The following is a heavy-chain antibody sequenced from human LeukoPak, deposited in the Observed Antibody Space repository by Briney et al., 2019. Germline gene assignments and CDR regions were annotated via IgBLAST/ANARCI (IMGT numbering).Heavy chain of an antibody. D-gene: IGHD3-3*01. CDR1: GFTFSSYS. J-gene: IGHJ4*02. Sequence: GGSLRLSCAASGFTFSSYSMNWVRQAPGKGLEWVSSISSSSSYIYYADSVKGRFTISRDNAKNSLDLQMNSLRAEDTAVYYCARRVLYPPGYDFWSGWLEGDYFDYWGQGTLVTVSS. V-gene: IGHV3-21*01. CDR2: ISSSSSYI. CDR3: ARRVLYPPGYDFWSGWLEGDYFDY.